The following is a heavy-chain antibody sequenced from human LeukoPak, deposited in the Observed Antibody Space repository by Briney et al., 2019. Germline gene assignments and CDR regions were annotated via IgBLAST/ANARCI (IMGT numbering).Heavy chain of an antibody. CDR2: INPNSGGT. J-gene: IGHJ3*02. V-gene: IGHV1-2*02. D-gene: IGHD3-16*02. Sequence: ASVKVSCKAFEYTFTGYYMHWVRQAPGQGLEWMGWINPNSGGTNYAQKFQGRVTMTRDTSISTAYMELNILRSDDTAVYYCARANDYVWGSYPRDAFDIWGQGTMVTVPS. CDR1: EYTFTGYY. CDR3: ARANDYVWGSYPRDAFDI.